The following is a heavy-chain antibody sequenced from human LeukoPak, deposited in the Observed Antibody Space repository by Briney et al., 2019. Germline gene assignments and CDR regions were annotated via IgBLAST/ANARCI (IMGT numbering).Heavy chain of an antibody. Sequence: PSETLSLTCTVSGYSISSGYLWGWIRQPPGKGLEWIGSIDGSGSSYYNPSLKSRVTISVDTSRNQFTLKMTSVTAADTAVYYCARGLNGYDYWGQGTLVTVSS. CDR2: IDGSGSS. J-gene: IGHJ4*02. D-gene: IGHD5-24*01. V-gene: IGHV4-38-2*02. CDR1: GYSISSGYL. CDR3: ARGLNGYDY.